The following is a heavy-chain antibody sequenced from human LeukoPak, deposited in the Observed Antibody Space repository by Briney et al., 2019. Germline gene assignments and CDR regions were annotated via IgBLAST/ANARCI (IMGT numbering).Heavy chain of an antibody. Sequence: ASVKVSCKASGYTFTSYAMHWVRQAPGQRLEWMGWINAGNGNTKYSQTFQGRVTITRDTYASTAYMELSSLRSEDTAVYYCARFPRPGLTMVRGVPEYYFDYWGQGTLVTVSS. CDR1: GYTFTSYA. V-gene: IGHV1-3*01. CDR3: ARFPRPGLTMVRGVPEYYFDY. J-gene: IGHJ4*02. CDR2: INAGNGNT. D-gene: IGHD3-10*01.